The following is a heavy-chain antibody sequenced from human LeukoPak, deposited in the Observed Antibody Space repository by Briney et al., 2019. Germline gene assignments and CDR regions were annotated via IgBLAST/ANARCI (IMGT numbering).Heavy chain of an antibody. CDR1: GGSISSSSFY. CDR3: ASGQLTPLDY. CDR2: IYYSGST. Sequence: PSETLSLTCTVSGGSISSSSFYWGWIRQPPGKGLEWIGSIYYSGSTYYNASLKSRVTISVDTSKNQFSLKLSSVTATDTAVYYCASGQLTPLDYWGQGTLVTVSS. V-gene: IGHV4-39*07. D-gene: IGHD6-13*01. J-gene: IGHJ4*02.